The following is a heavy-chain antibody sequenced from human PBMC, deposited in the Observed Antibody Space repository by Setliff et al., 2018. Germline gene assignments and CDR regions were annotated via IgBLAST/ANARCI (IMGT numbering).Heavy chain of an antibody. D-gene: IGHD2-21*02. J-gene: IGHJ4*02. CDR1: GFTFSSYA. CDR3: AKDPLYCGGDCYSEGYYFDY. Sequence: GGSLRLSCAASGFTFSSYAMSWVRQAPGKGLEWVSVITGSGGSTYYADSVKGRFTISRDNSKNTLYLQMNSLRAEDTAVYYCAKDPLYCGGDCYSEGYYFDYWGQGTLVTVSS. CDR2: ITGSGGST. V-gene: IGHV3-23*01.